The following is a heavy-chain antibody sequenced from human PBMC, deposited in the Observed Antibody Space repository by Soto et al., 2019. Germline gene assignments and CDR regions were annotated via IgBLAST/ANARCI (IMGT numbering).Heavy chain of an antibody. J-gene: IGHJ5*02. D-gene: IGHD3-10*01. CDR1: GGSISSSNW. CDR3: ARKSGGYYGSGMVS. V-gene: IGHV4-4*02. Sequence: QVQLQESGPGLVKPSGTLSLTCAVSGGSISSSNWWSWVRQTPGKGLEWIGEIYPSGSTNYNPSLKMRVTIAVDTSKNQSSLKLSPVTAADTAVYYWARKSGGYYGSGMVSWGQGTLVTVPS. CDR2: IYPSGST.